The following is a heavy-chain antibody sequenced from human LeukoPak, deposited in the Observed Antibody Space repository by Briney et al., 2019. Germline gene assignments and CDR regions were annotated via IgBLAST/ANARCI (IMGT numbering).Heavy chain of an antibody. D-gene: IGHD3-22*01. Sequence: ASVKVSCKASGGTFSSYAISWVRQAPGQGLEWMGGIIPIFGTANYAQKFQGRVTITTDESTSTAYMELSSLRSEDTAVYYCARVVQAGHYETYYFDYWGQGTLVTVSS. CDR1: GGTFSSYA. J-gene: IGHJ4*02. V-gene: IGHV1-69*05. CDR2: IIPIFGTA. CDR3: ARVVQAGHYETYYFDY.